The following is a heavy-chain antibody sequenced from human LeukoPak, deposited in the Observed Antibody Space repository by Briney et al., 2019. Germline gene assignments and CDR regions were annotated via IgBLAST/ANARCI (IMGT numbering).Heavy chain of an antibody. Sequence: ASVKVSCKASGYTFTSYGISWVRQAPGQGLEWMGWISAYNGNTNYAQKLQGRVTMTTDTSTSTAYMELRSLRSDDTAVYYCARDEDIVVVPAAMFYWGQGTLVTVSP. D-gene: IGHD2-2*01. J-gene: IGHJ4*02. CDR1: GYTFTSYG. V-gene: IGHV1-18*04. CDR2: ISAYNGNT. CDR3: ARDEDIVVVPAAMFY.